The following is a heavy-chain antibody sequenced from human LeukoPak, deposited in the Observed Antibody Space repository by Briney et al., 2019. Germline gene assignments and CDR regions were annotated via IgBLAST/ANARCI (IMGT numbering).Heavy chain of an antibody. D-gene: IGHD3-10*01. V-gene: IGHV4-34*01. J-gene: IGHJ4*02. CDR3: ARRQGRRVREFDY. Sequence: GSLRLSCVASGFTFSHDHMSWIRQPPGKGLEWIGEINHSGSTNYNPFLKSRVTISVDTSKNQFSLKLSSVTAADTAVYYCARRQGRRVREFDYWGQGTLVTVSS. CDR2: INHSGST. CDR1: GFTFSHDH.